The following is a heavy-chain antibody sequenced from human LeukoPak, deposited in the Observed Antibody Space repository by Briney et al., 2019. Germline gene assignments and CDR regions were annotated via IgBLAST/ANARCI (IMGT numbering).Heavy chain of an antibody. CDR1: GGSISSYY. CDR3: ARDLAGYSGYDFGY. Sequence: SETLSLTCTVSGGSISSYYWSWIRQPPGKGLEWIGYIYYTGSTNYNPSLKSRVTISVDTSKKQFSLKLRSVTAADTAVYYCARDLAGYSGYDFGYWGQGILVTVSS. CDR2: IYYTGST. J-gene: IGHJ4*02. D-gene: IGHD5-12*01. V-gene: IGHV4-59*01.